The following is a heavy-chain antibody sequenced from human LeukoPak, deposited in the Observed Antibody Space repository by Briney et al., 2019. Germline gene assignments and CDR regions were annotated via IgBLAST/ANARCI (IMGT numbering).Heavy chain of an antibody. CDR2: IYTSGST. CDR1: GGSISSGSYY. Sequence: PSETLSLTCTVSGGSISSGSYYWSWIRQPAGKGLEWIGRIYTSGSTNYNPSLKSRVTISVDTSKNQFSLKLSSVTAADTAVYYCASLIYASPMDVWGQGTTVTVSS. CDR3: ASLIYASPMDV. V-gene: IGHV4-61*02. J-gene: IGHJ6*02. D-gene: IGHD2/OR15-2a*01.